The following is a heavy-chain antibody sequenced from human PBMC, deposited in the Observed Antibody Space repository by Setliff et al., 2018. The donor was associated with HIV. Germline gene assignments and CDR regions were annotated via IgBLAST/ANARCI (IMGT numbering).Heavy chain of an antibody. Sequence: LSLTCSVSGGSISSYYWSWIRQPPGKGLEWIGYIYYSGSTNYNPSLESRVTISVDTSKNQFSLKLSSVTAADTAMYYCARHWGYSYGIDYWGQGIPVTVSS. J-gene: IGHJ4*02. V-gene: IGHV4-59*08. D-gene: IGHD5-18*01. CDR1: GGSISSYY. CDR2: IYYSGST. CDR3: ARHWGYSYGIDY.